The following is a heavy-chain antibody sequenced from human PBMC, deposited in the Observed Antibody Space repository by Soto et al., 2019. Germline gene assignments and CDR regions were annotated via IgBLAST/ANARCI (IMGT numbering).Heavy chain of an antibody. CDR2: IWYDGSNR. D-gene: IGHD1-1*01. V-gene: IGHV3-33*03. CDR3: AIPWNDDWFDP. CDR1: GFVFDTYG. Sequence: QVQLVESGGGVVQPGRSLRLSCAASGFVFDTYGMHWVRQAPGKGLEWVADIWYDGSNRNYADSVKGRFTISRDNSKNTLYLPMTSLRDEDKAVYFCAIPWNDDWFDPWGKGTLVIVSS. J-gene: IGHJ5*02.